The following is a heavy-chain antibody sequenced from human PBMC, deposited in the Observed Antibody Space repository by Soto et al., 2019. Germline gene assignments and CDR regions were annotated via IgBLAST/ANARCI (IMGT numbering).Heavy chain of an antibody. V-gene: IGHV3-23*01. Sequence: PGGSLRLSCAASGFTFSSYAMSWVRQAPGKGLEWVSGITGSGGNTYNADSVKGRFTISRDNSKNTLYLQMNSLRAEDTAVYYCAKDPRWELYFDYWGQGTLVTVSS. CDR2: ITGSGGNT. CDR3: AKDPRWELYFDY. D-gene: IGHD1-26*01. CDR1: GFTFSSYA. J-gene: IGHJ4*02.